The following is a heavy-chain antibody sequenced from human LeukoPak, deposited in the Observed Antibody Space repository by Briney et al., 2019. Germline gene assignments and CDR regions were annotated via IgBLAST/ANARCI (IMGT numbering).Heavy chain of an antibody. D-gene: IGHD1-26*01. CDR2: INTDGRST. CDR3: PRARGSYDLFDY. V-gene: IGHV3-74*01. Sequence: GGSLRLSCAASGFTFSSYWMQWVRQAPGKGPVWVSRINTDGRSTSYADSVKGRFTISRDNAKNTLYLQMNSLRAEDTAVYYCPRARGSYDLFDYWGQGTLVTVSS. J-gene: IGHJ4*02. CDR1: GFTFSSYW.